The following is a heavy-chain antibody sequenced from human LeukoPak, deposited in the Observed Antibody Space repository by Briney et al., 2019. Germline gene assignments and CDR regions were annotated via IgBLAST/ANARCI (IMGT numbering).Heavy chain of an antibody. CDR1: GFTFSSYA. CDR3: ARERDGFDY. J-gene: IGHJ4*02. Sequence: GGSLRLSCAASGFTFSSYAMSWVRQAPGKGLEWVSSISSSSSYIYYADSVKGRFTISRDNAKNSLYLQMNSLRAEDTAVYYCARERDGFDYWGQGTLVIVSS. V-gene: IGHV3-21*01. CDR2: ISSSSSYI.